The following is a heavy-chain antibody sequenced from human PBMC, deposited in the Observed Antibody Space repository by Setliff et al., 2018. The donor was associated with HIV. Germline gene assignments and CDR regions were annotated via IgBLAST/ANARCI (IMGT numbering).Heavy chain of an antibody. J-gene: IGHJ4*02. V-gene: IGHV4-38-2*01. CDR3: ARQGVDYGDPNDY. CDR2: LYHSGST. CDR1: GYSISSGYY. Sequence: SETLSLTCDVSGYSISSGYYWGWIRQPPGKGLEWIGSLYHSGSTCYSPSLKSRVTISVDTSKNQFSLKLTSVTAADTAFYYCARQGVDYGDPNDYWGQGTLVTVSS. D-gene: IGHD4-17*01.